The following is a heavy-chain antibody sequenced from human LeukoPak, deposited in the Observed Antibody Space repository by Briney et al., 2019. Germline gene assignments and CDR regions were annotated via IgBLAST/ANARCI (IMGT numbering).Heavy chain of an antibody. CDR2: IYYTGST. D-gene: IGHD3-3*01. V-gene: IGHV4-59*01. J-gene: IGHJ4*02. CDR1: GGSMRSYY. Sequence: SETLSLTCTVSGGSMRSYYWSWIRQPPGKGLEWIGYIYYTGSTIYNPSLKSRVTISVDTSKNQFSLKLSSVTAADTAVYYCARDGDFWSGYTSSFYFDYWGQGTLVTVSS. CDR3: ARDGDFWSGYTSSFYFDY.